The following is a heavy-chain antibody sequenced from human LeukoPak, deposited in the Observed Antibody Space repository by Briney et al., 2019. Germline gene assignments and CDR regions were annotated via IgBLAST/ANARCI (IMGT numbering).Heavy chain of an antibody. CDR3: AREPYGSGTFDY. CDR1: GGSISSSSYY. Sequence: SETLSLTCTVSGGSISSSSYYWGWIRQPAGKGLEWIGRVYRSGNTNYNPSLKSRVTMSVDTSKNQFSLKLSSVTAADTAEYYCAREPYGSGTFDYWGQGTLVTVSA. CDR2: VYRSGNT. J-gene: IGHJ4*02. D-gene: IGHD3-10*01. V-gene: IGHV4-61*10.